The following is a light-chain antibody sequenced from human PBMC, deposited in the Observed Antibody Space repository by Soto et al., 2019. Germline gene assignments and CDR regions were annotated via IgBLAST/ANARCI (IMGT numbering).Light chain of an antibody. CDR3: SSYTSTSTYV. CDR1: GSDVGGYDY. Sequence: SGLTQPAFVFGSPGQSITISCTGTGSDVGGYDYVSWYQHHPGKAPKVMIYEVTNRPSGVSNRFSGSKSGNTASLTISGLLAEDEADYYCSSYTSTSTYVFGTAPKVTVL. CDR2: EVT. V-gene: IGLV2-14*01. J-gene: IGLJ1*01.